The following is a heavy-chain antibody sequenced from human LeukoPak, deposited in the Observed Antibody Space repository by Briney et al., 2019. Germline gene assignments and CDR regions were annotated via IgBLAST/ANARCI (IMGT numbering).Heavy chain of an antibody. V-gene: IGHV4-39*07. CDR2: IYYGGST. D-gene: IGHD3-10*01. J-gene: IGHJ4*02. CDR1: GGSISSSSYY. CDR3: ARPATYYYGSGSYFDY. Sequence: SETLSLTCTVSGGSISSSSYYWGWIRQPPGKGLEWIGSIYYGGSTYYNPSLKSRVTISVDTSKNQFSLKLSSVTAADTAVYYCARPATYYYGSGSYFDYWGQGTLVTVSS.